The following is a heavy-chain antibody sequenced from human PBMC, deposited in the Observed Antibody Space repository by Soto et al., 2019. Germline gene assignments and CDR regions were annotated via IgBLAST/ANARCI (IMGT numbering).Heavy chain of an antibody. V-gene: IGHV3-30*18. Sequence: PGGSLRLSCAASGFTFSSYGMHWVRQAPGKGLEWVAVISYDGSNKYYADSVKGRFTISRDNSKNTLYLQMNSLRAEDTAVYYCAKDGPPDLVPEYFQHWGQGTLVTVSS. CDR1: GFTFSSYG. CDR2: ISYDGSNK. J-gene: IGHJ1*01. CDR3: AKDGPPDLVPEYFQH. D-gene: IGHD2-8*02.